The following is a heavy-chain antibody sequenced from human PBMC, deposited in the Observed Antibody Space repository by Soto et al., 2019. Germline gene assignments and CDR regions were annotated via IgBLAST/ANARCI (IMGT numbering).Heavy chain of an antibody. J-gene: IGHJ4*02. CDR3: ARSGGYSGYDLDY. Sequence: SETLSLTCTVSSGSIKNFYWSWIRQPPGKGLEWIGYIFSSGRTNYNPSLKSRVTVSLDTSKNQFSLKLTSVIAADTAVYYCARSGGYSGYDLDYWGRGILVTVSS. CDR2: IFSSGRT. D-gene: IGHD5-12*01. V-gene: IGHV4-59*01. CDR1: SGSIKNFY.